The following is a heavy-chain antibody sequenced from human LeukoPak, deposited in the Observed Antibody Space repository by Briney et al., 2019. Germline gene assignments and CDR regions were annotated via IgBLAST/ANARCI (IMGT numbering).Heavy chain of an antibody. CDR3: ARQDHFWSGFAFDI. Sequence: SETLSLTCTVSGGSISSDTYFWGWIRQPPGKGLEWIGSIYYSGSTYYNPSLKSRVTISVDTSKNQFSPKLSSVTAADTAVYYCARQDHFWSGFAFDIWGQGTMVTVSS. J-gene: IGHJ3*02. D-gene: IGHD3-3*01. CDR2: IYYSGST. V-gene: IGHV4-39*01. CDR1: GGSISSDTYF.